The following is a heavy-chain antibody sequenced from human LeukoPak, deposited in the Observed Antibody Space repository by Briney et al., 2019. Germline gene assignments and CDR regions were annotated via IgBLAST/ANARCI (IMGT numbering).Heavy chain of an antibody. CDR3: AGRRITIFGEVIRSRRHYFDP. V-gene: IGHV4-4*07. CDR1: GGSISSYY. Sequence: SETLSLTCTVSGGSISSYYWSWIRQPAGKGLEWIGRIYTSGTTHYNPSLKSRVTMSVDTSKNQFSLKLSSVTAADTAVYYCAGRRITIFGEVIRSRRHYFDPWGQGSLVTVSS. CDR2: IYTSGTT. D-gene: IGHD3-3*01. J-gene: IGHJ5*02.